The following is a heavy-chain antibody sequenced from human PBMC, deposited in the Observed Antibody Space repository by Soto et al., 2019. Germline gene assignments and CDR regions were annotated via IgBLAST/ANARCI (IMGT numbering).Heavy chain of an antibody. V-gene: IGHV1-8*02. CDR1: GGTFGNSA. CDR3: TRNLYNTGDFDH. Sequence: QVQLVQSGGEVKKPGSSVTVSCKASGGTFGNSAISWVRQATGQGLEWLGWMTPKSGYTGYAQKFQGRVTLTRDTSRGTAYMELSSLTSEDTAVYYCTRNLYNTGDFDHWGQGTLVTVSS. J-gene: IGHJ4*02. D-gene: IGHD1-20*01. CDR2: MTPKSGYT.